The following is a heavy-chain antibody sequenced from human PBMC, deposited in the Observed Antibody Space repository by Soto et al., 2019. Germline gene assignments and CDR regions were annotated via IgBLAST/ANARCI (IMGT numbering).Heavy chain of an antibody. D-gene: IGHD6-19*01. J-gene: IGHJ4*02. CDR1: GGSIGSYY. CDR3: ARVGSGWSSPYYFDY. V-gene: IGHV4-59*01. CDR2: IYYSGST. Sequence: SETLSLTCTVSGGSIGSYYWSWIRQPPGKGLEWIGYIYYSGSTYYNPSLKSRVTISVDTSKKQFSLKLSSVTAADTAVYYCARVGSGWSSPYYFDYWGQGTLVTVSS.